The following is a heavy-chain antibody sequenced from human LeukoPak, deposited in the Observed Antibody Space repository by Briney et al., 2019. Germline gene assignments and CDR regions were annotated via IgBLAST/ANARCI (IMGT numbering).Heavy chain of an antibody. Sequence: KSSETLSLTCAVYGGSFSGYCWSWIRQPPGKGLGWIGEINHSGSTNYNPSLKSRVTISVDTSKNQFSLKLSSVTAADTAVYYCARGSYYDFWSGYYQIVPFDPWGQGTLVTVSS. CDR1: GGSFSGYC. D-gene: IGHD3-3*01. V-gene: IGHV4-34*01. CDR3: ARGSYYDFWSGYYQIVPFDP. J-gene: IGHJ5*02. CDR2: INHSGST.